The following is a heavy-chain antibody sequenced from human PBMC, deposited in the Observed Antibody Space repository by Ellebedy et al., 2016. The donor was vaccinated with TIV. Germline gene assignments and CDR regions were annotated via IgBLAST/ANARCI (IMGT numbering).Heavy chain of an antibody. J-gene: IGHJ5*02. V-gene: IGHV1-2*04. CDR2: INPNSGGT. D-gene: IGHD6-19*01. CDR1: GYTFTGYY. Sequence: AASVKVSCKASGYTFTGYYMHWVRQAPGQGLDWMGWINPNSGGTNYAQKFQGWVTMTRDTSISTAYMELSRLRSDDTAVYYCARAKDIAVAGTRDYNWFDPWGQGTLVTVSS. CDR3: ARAKDIAVAGTRDYNWFDP.